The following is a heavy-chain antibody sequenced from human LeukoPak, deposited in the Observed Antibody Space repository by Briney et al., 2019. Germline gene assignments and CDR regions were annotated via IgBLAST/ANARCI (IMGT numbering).Heavy chain of an antibody. Sequence: SETLSLTCTVSGGSISTYYWSWIRQPPGKGLEWIGYIFYNGATDYNPSLKSRVTISVDTSKNEFSLKLSSVTAADTALYYCARVNFGRSSWLFWYFDLWGRGTLVTVSS. CDR2: IFYNGAT. CDR1: GGSISTYY. V-gene: IGHV4-59*08. J-gene: IGHJ2*01. CDR3: ARVNFGRSSWLFWYFDL. D-gene: IGHD6-13*01.